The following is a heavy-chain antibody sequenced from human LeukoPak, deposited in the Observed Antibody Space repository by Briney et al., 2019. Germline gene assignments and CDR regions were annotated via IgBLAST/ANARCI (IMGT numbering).Heavy chain of an antibody. J-gene: IGHJ4*02. Sequence: GGSLRLSCAASGSTFSSYAMSWVRQAPGKGLEWVSAISGSGGSTYYADSVKGRFTTSRDNSKNTLYLQMNSLRAEDTAVYYCATHHYDFWSGYYDDGDLSPDSLQYYFDYWGQGTLVTVSS. CDR2: ISGSGGST. V-gene: IGHV3-23*01. CDR3: ATHHYDFWSGYYDDGDLSPDSLQYYFDY. D-gene: IGHD3-3*01. CDR1: GSTFSSYA.